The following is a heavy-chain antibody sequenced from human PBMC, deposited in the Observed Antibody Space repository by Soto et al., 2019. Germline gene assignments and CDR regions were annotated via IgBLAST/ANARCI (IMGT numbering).Heavy chain of an antibody. Sequence: EVQLLESGGGLVQPGGSLRLSCAASGFTFSSYAMSWVRQAPGKRLEWVSAISGSGGSTYYADSVKGRFTISRDNSNNALYRQMNRLSAEDTAVYYCSKDSTVNPYYFDHWGQGTLVCVSS. V-gene: IGHV3-23*01. D-gene: IGHD4-17*01. CDR2: ISGSGGST. J-gene: IGHJ4*02. CDR1: GFTFSSYA. CDR3: SKDSTVNPYYFDH.